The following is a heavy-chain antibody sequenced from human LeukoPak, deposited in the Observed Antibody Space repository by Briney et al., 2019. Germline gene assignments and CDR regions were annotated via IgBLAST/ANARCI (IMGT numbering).Heavy chain of an antibody. CDR2: ISNSGST. V-gene: IGHV4-39*01. D-gene: IGHD3-3*01. CDR3: ARHRTPDYDFWGAYYKMVRPYSYYYMDV. CDR1: GASISSSTYS. Sequence: SETLSLTCTVSGASISSSTYSWGWIRQPPGKGLEWIGVISNSGSTYYNPYLNSRVTIFVDTSRNQFSLKLSPVTAADTAMYYCARHRTPDYDFWGAYYKMVRPYSYYYMDVWGKGTTVTVSS. J-gene: IGHJ6*03.